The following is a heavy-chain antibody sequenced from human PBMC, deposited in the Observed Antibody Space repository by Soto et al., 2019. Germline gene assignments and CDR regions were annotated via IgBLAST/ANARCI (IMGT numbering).Heavy chain of an antibody. CDR3: THVSSVAHPFSDF. V-gene: IGHV3-15*07. D-gene: IGHD3-3*01. Sequence: EVQLVESGGGLVKPGGSLRISCTASGLTFVYAWMDWVRQAPGKRLEWVGRIKSQAGGGTIEYAAPVKGRFTISRDDSKNTVYLQMDRLKTEDTAVYDCTHVSSVAHPFSDFWGQGTLVTVSS. CDR2: IKSQAGGGTI. J-gene: IGHJ4*02. CDR1: GLTFVYAW.